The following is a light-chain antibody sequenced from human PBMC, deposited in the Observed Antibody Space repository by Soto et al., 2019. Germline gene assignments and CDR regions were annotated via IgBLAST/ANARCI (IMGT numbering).Light chain of an antibody. CDR2: WAS. CDR3: QQYLSTPFT. Sequence: DIVMTQSPDSLALSLGEXATIHCKSSQTLFYTSSNKNYLAWYQQRPGQPPKLLIYWASDRESGVPNRFSGSGSGTDFTLTISGLQAEDVALYYCQQYLSTPFTFGPGTKVDIK. V-gene: IGKV4-1*01. CDR1: QTLFYTSSNKNY. J-gene: IGKJ3*01.